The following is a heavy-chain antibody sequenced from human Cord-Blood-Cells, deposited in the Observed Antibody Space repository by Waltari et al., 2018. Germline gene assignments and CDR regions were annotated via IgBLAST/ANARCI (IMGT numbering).Heavy chain of an antibody. J-gene: IGHJ4*02. CDR2: INHSGRT. V-gene: IGHV4-34*01. CDR3: ARGGSGYYYGSGSYYGY. D-gene: IGHD3-10*01. Sequence: QVQLQQWGAGLLKPSETLSLTCAVYGGSFSLYYWSWIRRPPGEVMEWIGEINHSGRTKCNTSLKGRVTISVDTSKHQFSLKLGSVTAADTAVYYCARGGSGYYYGSGSYYGYWGQGTLVTVSS. CDR1: GGSFSLYY.